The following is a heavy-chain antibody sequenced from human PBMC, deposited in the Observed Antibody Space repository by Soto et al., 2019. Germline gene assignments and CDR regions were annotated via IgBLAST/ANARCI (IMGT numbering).Heavy chain of an antibody. Sequence: SETLSLTCTVSGGSVSSGSYYWSWIRQPPGKGLEWIGYIYYSGSTNYNPSLKSRVTISVDTSKNQFSLKLSSVTAADTAVYYCAATYSGSYRFDYWGQGTLVTVSS. CDR3: AATYSGSYRFDY. CDR2: IYYSGST. J-gene: IGHJ4*02. D-gene: IGHD1-26*01. V-gene: IGHV4-61*01. CDR1: GGSVSSGSYY.